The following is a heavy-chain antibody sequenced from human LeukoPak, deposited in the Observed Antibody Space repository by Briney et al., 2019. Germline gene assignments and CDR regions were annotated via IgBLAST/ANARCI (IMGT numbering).Heavy chain of an antibody. CDR1: GFTFSTYA. D-gene: IGHD3-16*01. J-gene: IGHJ4*02. CDR3: AGGPHDYFDY. V-gene: IGHV3-23*01. CDR2: ISGSGGST. Sequence: PGGSLRLSCAASGFTFSTYAVNWVRQAPGKGLEWVSAISGSGGSTYYADSVKGRFTISRDNSKNTLYLQMNSLRAEDTAVYYCAGGPHDYFDYWGQGTLVTVSS.